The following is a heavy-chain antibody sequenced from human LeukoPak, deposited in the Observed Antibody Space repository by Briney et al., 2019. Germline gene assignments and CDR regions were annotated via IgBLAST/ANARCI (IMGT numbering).Heavy chain of an antibody. D-gene: IGHD3-10*01. J-gene: IGHJ4*02. CDR3: ARPGAWGSLDY. V-gene: IGHV4-39*01. CDR2: IYYSRST. CDR1: GGSISSTNSY. Sequence: PSETLSLTCTVSGGSISSTNSYWGWIRQPPGKGLEWIETIYYSRSTYYNPSLRSRVTISVDTSKNQFSLKLSSVTAADTAVYYCARPGAWGSLDYWGQGTLVTVSS.